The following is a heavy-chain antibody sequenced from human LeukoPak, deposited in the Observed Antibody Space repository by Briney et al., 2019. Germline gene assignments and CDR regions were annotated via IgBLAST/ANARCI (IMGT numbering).Heavy chain of an antibody. Sequence: PSETLSLTCTVSVVSISGYYWSWIRQPPGKGLEWIGYIYSSGSTTYNSSLKSRVTISVDTSKNQFSLKLSSVTAADTAVYYCARRAVAENYFDYWGQGTLVTVSS. CDR2: IYSSGST. CDR1: VVSISGYY. J-gene: IGHJ4*02. CDR3: ARRAVAENYFDY. D-gene: IGHD6-19*01. V-gene: IGHV4-4*09.